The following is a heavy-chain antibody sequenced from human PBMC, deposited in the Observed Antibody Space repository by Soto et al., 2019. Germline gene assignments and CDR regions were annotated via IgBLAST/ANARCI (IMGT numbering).Heavy chain of an antibody. CDR1: GDTFTDSS. V-gene: IGHV1-2*02. J-gene: IGHJ5*02. Sequence: GSVKVSCKTSGDTFTDSSMHWVRQAPGQGLEWMGWINLNSGDTNYAEKFRGRVTMTRDTSIITAYMELTRLKSDDTAVYYCARDLGGYDLYGPDTWGQGTLVTVSS. D-gene: IGHD5-12*01. CDR3: ARDLGGYDLYGPDT. CDR2: INLNSGDT.